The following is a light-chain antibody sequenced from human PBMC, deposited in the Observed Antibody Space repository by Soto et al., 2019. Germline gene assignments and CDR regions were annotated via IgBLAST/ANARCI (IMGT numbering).Light chain of an antibody. Sequence: QSVLTQPPSASGTPGQRVTISCSGSSFNIGSNTVNWYQHLPGTAPKLLIHSNDQRPSGVPDRFSGSKSGTSASPAISGLQSEDEADYYCASWDDSLTGLLFGGGTK. J-gene: IGLJ2*01. CDR1: SFNIGSNT. CDR2: SND. CDR3: ASWDDSLTGLL. V-gene: IGLV1-44*01.